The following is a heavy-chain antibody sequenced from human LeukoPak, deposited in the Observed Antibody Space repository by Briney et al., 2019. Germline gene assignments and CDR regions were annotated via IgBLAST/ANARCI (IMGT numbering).Heavy chain of an antibody. Sequence: SETLSLTCTVSGGSISSKSYYWSWIRQPAGRGLEWIGRIYTSGSTDYNPSLKSRVTISRDTSKNEFSLILSSPTAADTAVYYCARDSPPAYCSSGSCYFDSWGQGTLVTVSS. CDR2: IYTSGST. CDR1: GGSISSKSYY. D-gene: IGHD2-15*01. J-gene: IGHJ4*02. V-gene: IGHV4-61*02. CDR3: ARDSPPAYCSSGSCYFDS.